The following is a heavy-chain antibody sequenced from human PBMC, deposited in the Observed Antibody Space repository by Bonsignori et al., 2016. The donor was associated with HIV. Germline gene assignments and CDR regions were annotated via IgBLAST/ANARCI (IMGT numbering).Heavy chain of an antibody. CDR3: ARGPPNFDYYYMDV. V-gene: IGHV1-8*01. Sequence: ASVKVSCKASGYTFTSYDINWVRQATGQGLEWMGWMNPNSGNTGYAQKFQGRVTMTRNTSISTAYMELSSLRSEDTAVYYCARGPPNFDYYYMDVWGKGTTVTVSS. J-gene: IGHJ6*03. CDR1: GYTFTSYD. D-gene: IGHD3-9*01. CDR2: MNPNSGNT.